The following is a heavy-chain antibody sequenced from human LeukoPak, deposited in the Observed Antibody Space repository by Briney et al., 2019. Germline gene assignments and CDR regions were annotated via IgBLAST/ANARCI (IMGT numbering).Heavy chain of an antibody. J-gene: IGHJ5*02. V-gene: IGHV4-39*01. CDR2: VSYTGST. D-gene: IGHD4-17*01. Sequence: SETLSLTCTVSGGSISSSTYYWGWIRQPPGRGLEWIVSVSYTGSTTYNPSLKSRVTISVDTSKTQFSLKLSSVTAADTAVYHCARSRKYGAVTTYSWFDPWGRGTLVIVSS. CDR3: ARSRKYGAVTTYSWFDP. CDR1: GGSISSSTYY.